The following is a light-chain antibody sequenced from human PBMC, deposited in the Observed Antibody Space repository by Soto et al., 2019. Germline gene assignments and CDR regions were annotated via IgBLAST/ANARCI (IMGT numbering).Light chain of an antibody. J-gene: IGKJ2*01. Sequence: EIVLTQSPGTLSLSPGERGTLSCRASQSVTNNYLTWYQQRPGQAPRLLIYDASNRATGVPDRFSGSGSGTEFNLTISRLEPEDFAGYYCQQCAHSPRTFGQGTRLEIK. V-gene: IGKV3-20*01. CDR1: QSVTNNY. CDR2: DAS. CDR3: QQCAHSPRT.